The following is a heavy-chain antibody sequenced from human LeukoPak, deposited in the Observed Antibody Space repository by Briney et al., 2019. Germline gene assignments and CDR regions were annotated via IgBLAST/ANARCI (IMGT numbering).Heavy chain of an antibody. D-gene: IGHD6-6*01. J-gene: IGHJ4*02. CDR3: ARGRDEYSSSGPTDY. V-gene: IGHV3-11*06. CDR2: ISSSSSYI. CDR1: GFTFSDYY. Sequence: GGSLRLSCAASGFTFSDYYMSWIRQAPGKGLEWVSSISSSSSYIYYADSVKGRFTISRDNAKNSLYLQMNSLRAEDTAVYYCARGRDEYSSSGPTDYWGQGTLVTVSS.